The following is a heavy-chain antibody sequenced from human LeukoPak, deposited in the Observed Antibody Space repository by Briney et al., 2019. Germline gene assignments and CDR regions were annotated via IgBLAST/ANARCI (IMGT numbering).Heavy chain of an antibody. CDR1: GGSFSGYY. D-gene: IGHD3-22*01. V-gene: IGHV4-34*01. CDR2: IKHSGST. Sequence: SETLSLTCAVYGGSFSGYYWSWIRQPPGKGLEWIGEIKHSGSTNYNPSLKSRVTISVDTSKNQFSLKLSSVTAADTAVYYCARGFLYYYDSSAGSKFDYWGQGTLVTVSS. CDR3: ARGFLYYYDSSAGSKFDY. J-gene: IGHJ4*02.